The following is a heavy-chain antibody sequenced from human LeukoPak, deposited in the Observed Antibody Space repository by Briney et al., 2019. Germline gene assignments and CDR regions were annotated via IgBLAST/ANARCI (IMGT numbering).Heavy chain of an antibody. J-gene: IGHJ1*01. Sequence: GGSLRLSCAASGFTFSSYEMNWVRQAPGKGLEWVSYISSSGSTIYYAASVKGRFTISRDNAKNSLYLQMNSLRAEDTAVYYCAIAAAGTNFQHWGQGTLVTVSS. D-gene: IGHD6-13*01. CDR2: ISSSGSTI. CDR1: GFTFSSYE. CDR3: AIAAAGTNFQH. V-gene: IGHV3-48*03.